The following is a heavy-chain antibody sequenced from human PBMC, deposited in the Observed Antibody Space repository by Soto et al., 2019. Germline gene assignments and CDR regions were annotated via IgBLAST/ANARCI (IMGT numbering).Heavy chain of an antibody. D-gene: IGHD3-3*02. V-gene: IGHV4-59*01. CDR1: GGSISSYY. CDR2: IYYSGST. Sequence: SETLSLTCTVSGGSISSYYWSWIRQPPGKGLEWIGYIYYSGSTNYNPSLKSRVTISVDTSKNQFSLKLSSVTAADTAVYYCARDISRGGEDYGMDVWGQGTTVTVSS. J-gene: IGHJ6*02. CDR3: ARDISRGGEDYGMDV.